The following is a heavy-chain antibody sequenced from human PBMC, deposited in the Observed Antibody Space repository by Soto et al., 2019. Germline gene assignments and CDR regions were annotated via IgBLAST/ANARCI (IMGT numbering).Heavy chain of an antibody. J-gene: IGHJ6*02. V-gene: IGHV4-34*01. CDR1: GGSFSGYY. CDR3: ARGGPYYYYGMDV. Sequence: NPSETLSLTCAVYGGSFSGYYWSWIRQPPGKGLEWIGEINHSGSTNYNPSLKSRVTISVDTSKNQFSLKLSSVTAADTAVYYCARGGPYYYYGMDVWGQGTTVTVSS. CDR2: INHSGST.